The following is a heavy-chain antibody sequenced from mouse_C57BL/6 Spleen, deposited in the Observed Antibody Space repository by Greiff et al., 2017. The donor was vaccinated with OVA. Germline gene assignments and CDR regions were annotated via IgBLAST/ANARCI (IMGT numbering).Heavy chain of an antibody. D-gene: IGHD2-1*01. CDR3: TIYYGPYYAMDY. V-gene: IGHV6-3*01. J-gene: IGHJ4*01. CDR1: GFTFSNYW. Sequence: EVQLQQSGGGLVQPGGSMKLSCVASGFTFSNYWMNWVRQSPEQGLEWVAQIRLKSDNYATHYAESVKGRFTISRDDSKSSVYLQMNNLRAEYTGIYYCTIYYGPYYAMDYWGQGTSVTVSS. CDR2: IRLKSDNYAT.